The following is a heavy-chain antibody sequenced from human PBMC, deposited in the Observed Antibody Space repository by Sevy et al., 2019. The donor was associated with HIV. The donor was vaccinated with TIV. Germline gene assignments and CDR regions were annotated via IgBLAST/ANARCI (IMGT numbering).Heavy chain of an antibody. CDR3: ARDDEPDYYYFDMDV. J-gene: IGHJ6*02. CDR1: GFTFSSYA. V-gene: IGHV3-30-3*01. CDR2: ISYDGSNK. Sequence: GGSLRLSCAASGFTFSSYAMHWVHQAPGKGLEWVAVISYDGSNKYYADSVKGRFTISRDNSKNTLYLQMDGLRAEDTALYYCARDDEPDYYYFDMDVCGQGTTVTVSS.